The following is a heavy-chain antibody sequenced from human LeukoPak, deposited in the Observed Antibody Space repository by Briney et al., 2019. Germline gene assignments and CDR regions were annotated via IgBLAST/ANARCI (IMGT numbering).Heavy chain of an antibody. CDR2: INTDSGGT. V-gene: IGHV1-2*02. CDR1: GYSFNTYY. D-gene: IGHD3-10*01. CDR3: SRHVVTLDRGVNNRKEDWFDP. Sequence: ASVKVSCKASGYSFNTYYMNWVRQAPGQGLEWLGWINTDSGGTNYAQKFLGRVTMTRDKANSTAYLELSGLRSDDTAVHYCSRHVVTLDRGVNNRKEDWFDPWGQGTLVSVSS. J-gene: IGHJ5*02.